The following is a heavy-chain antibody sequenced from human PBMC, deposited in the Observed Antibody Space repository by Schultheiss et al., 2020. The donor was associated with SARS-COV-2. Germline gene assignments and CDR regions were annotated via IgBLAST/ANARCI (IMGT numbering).Heavy chain of an antibody. Sequence: GGSLRLSCAASGFTFSSYGMHWVRQAPGKGLEWVAVISYDGSNKYYADSVKGRFTISRDNSKNTLYLQMNSLRAEDTAVYYCASAVEMAALDYWGQGTLVTVSS. CDR3: ASAVEMAALDY. V-gene: IGHV3-33*05. CDR1: GFTFSSYG. J-gene: IGHJ4*02. D-gene: IGHD5-24*01. CDR2: ISYDGSNK.